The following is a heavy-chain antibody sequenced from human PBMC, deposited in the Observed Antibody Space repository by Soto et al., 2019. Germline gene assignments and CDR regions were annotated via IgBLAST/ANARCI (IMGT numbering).Heavy chain of an antibody. CDR3: ASLLRRDGYDY. J-gene: IGHJ4*02. CDR1: GGSISSYY. Sequence: SLTCTVSGGSISSYYWSWIRQPPGKGLEWIGYIYYSGSTNYNPSLKSRVTISVDTSKNQFSLKLSSVTAADTAVYYCASLLRRDGYDYWGQGTLVTVSS. D-gene: IGHD3-22*01. CDR2: IYYSGST. V-gene: IGHV4-59*01.